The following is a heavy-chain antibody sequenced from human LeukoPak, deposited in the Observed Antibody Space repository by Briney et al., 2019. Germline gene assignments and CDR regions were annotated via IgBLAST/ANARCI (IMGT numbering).Heavy chain of an antibody. CDR2: ISYDGSNK. Sequence: GGSLRLSCAASGFTFSSYAMHWVRQAPGKGLEWVAVISYDGSNKYYADSVKGRFTISRDNSKNTLYLQMNSLRAEDTAVYYCARGAVPDSATSELQIDYWGQRTLVTVSS. D-gene: IGHD2-15*01. CDR3: ARGAVPDSATSELQIDY. V-gene: IGHV3-30-3*01. CDR1: GFTFSSYA. J-gene: IGHJ4*02.